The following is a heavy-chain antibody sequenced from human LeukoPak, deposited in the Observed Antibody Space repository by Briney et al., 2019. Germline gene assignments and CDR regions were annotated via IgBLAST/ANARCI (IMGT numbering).Heavy chain of an antibody. J-gene: IGHJ4*02. CDR3: TRKGSYLTPSDY. CDR2: IRSKAYGGTT. CDR1: GFTFGDYA. Sequence: PGGSLRLSCTASGFTFGDYAMSWVRQAPGKGLEWVGFIRSKAYGGTTEYAASVKGRFTISRDDSKSIAYLQMNNLKTEDTAVYYCTRKGSYLTPSDYWGQGTLVTVSS. D-gene: IGHD1-26*01. V-gene: IGHV3-49*04.